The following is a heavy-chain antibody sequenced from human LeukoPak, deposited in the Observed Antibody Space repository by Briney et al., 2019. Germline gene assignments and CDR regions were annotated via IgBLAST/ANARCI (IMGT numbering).Heavy chain of an antibody. CDR1: GGSISSYY. J-gene: IGHJ6*02. D-gene: IGHD6-25*01. CDR2: IYTSGST. CDR3: ARDRPIRDGFYYGMDV. Sequence: SETLSLTCTVSGGSISSYYWSWIRQPAGKGLEWIGRIYTSGSTNYNPSLKSRVTMSVDTSKNQFSLKLSSVTAADTAVYYCARDRPIRDGFYYGMDVWGQGTTVTVSS. V-gene: IGHV4-4*07.